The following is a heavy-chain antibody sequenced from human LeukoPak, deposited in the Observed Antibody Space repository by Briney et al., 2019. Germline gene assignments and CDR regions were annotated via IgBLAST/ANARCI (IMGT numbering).Heavy chain of an antibody. Sequence: SVKVSCKASGGTFSSYAISWVRQAPGQGLEWMGGIIPIFGTANYAQKFQGRVTITADESTSTAYMELSSLRSEDTAVYYCAREGNGYNFFDYWGQGTLVTVSS. D-gene: IGHD5-24*01. CDR1: GGTFSSYA. CDR2: IIPIFGTA. CDR3: AREGNGYNFFDY. J-gene: IGHJ4*02. V-gene: IGHV1-69*13.